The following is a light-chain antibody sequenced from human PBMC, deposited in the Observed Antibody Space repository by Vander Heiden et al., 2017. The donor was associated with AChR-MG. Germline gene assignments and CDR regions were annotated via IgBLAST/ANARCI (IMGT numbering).Light chain of an antibody. Sequence: DIVMSQSPDSLAVSLGERATINCQSSQSVLYSSHNKNYRGWYQQKPGQPPKLLIYWASTRESGVPDRFSGGGSGTDFTLTISSLQAEDVAVYYCQQYYSTPWTFGQGTKVEIK. CDR3: QQYYSTPWT. V-gene: IGKV4-1*01. J-gene: IGKJ1*01. CDR2: WAS. CDR1: QSVLYSSHNKNY.